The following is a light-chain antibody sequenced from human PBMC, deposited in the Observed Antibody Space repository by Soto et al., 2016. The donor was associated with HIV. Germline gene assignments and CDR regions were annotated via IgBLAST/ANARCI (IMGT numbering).Light chain of an antibody. CDR3: QHYDNYWGT. V-gene: IGKV1-5*01. Sequence: DIQLTQSPSTLSASVGDRVAITCRASKSISNWLAWYQQKPGKAPKLLMYGASTLQSGVSPRFTGSGSGTIFTLTISSLQPDDFATYICQHYDNYWGTFGQGDHGGHQ. CDR2: GAS. CDR1: KSISNW. J-gene: IGKJ1*01.